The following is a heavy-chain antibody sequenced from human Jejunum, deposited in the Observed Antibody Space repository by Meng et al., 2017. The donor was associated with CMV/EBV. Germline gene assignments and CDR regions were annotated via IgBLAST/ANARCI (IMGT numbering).Heavy chain of an antibody. V-gene: IGHV4-39*07. J-gene: IGHJ4*02. CDR3: ARVDCSTSCFSFDN. D-gene: IGHD2-2*01. CDR2: IYYSGST. Sequence: GGSISSSSYYWGWIRQPPGKGLEWIVNIYYSGSTYYNPSLKGRATISQDTYMNQFSLKLTSVTAADTAVYYCARVDCSTSCFSFDNWGQGALVTVSS. CDR1: GGSISSSSYY.